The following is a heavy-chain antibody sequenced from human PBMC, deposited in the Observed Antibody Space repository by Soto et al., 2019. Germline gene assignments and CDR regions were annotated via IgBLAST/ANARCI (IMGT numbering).Heavy chain of an antibody. D-gene: IGHD6-19*01. J-gene: IGHJ4*02. CDR2: VYYTGST. CDR3: ARSVAVPGAHIDY. Sequence: SETLSLTCSASGGSISGSYWSWIRQSPGKGLEWLGYVYYTGSTNYSPSLRSRVSISVDTSKNEFSLRLSSVTAADTAVYFCARSVAVPGAHIDYWGQGTQVTVSS. V-gene: IGHV4-59*01. CDR1: GGSISGSY.